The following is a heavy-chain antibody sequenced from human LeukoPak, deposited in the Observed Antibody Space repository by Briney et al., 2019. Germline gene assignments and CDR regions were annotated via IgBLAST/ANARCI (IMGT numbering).Heavy chain of an antibody. D-gene: IGHD6-6*01. V-gene: IGHV4-34*01. CDR3: ASRSSSSRGYYFDY. CDR1: GGSFSGYY. Sequence: PSETLSLTCAVYGGSFSGYYWSWIRQPPGKGLEWIGEINHSGSTNYNPSLKSRVTISVDTSKNQFSLKLSSVTAADTAVYYCASRSSSSRGYYFDYWGQGTLVTVSS. CDR2: INHSGST. J-gene: IGHJ4*02.